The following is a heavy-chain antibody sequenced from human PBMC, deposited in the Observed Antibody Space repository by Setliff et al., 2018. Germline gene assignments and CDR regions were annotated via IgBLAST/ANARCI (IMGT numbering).Heavy chain of an antibody. CDR3: ARGDNGHWSGYSPVSGKSAYYYMDV. J-gene: IGHJ6*03. Sequence: GASVKVSCKASGYTFTGYYMYWVRQAPGQGLEWMGRINPSSGATIYAQKFQGRVTMTRDTSISTAYMELSRLRADDTAVYYCARGDNGHWSGYSPVSGKSAYYYMDVWGKGTTVTVSS. V-gene: IGHV1-2*06. CDR1: GYTFTGYY. D-gene: IGHD3-3*01. CDR2: INPSSGAT.